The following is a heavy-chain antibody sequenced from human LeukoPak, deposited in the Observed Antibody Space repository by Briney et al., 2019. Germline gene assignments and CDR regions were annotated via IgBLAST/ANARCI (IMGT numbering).Heavy chain of an antibody. J-gene: IGHJ4*02. CDR3: VRDRGDGYNQIDY. Sequence: SGGSLRLSCAASGFTFDDYAMHWVRQAPGKGLECVAVISKDGSNEHYADPGKGRFTISRDNSKNTPYLQMNSLRTEDTAVYYCVRDRGDGYNQIDYWGQGTLVTVSS. CDR1: GFTFDDYA. V-gene: IGHV3-30*04. CDR2: ISKDGSNE. D-gene: IGHD5-24*01.